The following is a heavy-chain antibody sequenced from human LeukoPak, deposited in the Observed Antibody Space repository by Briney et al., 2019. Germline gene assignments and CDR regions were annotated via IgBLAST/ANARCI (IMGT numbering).Heavy chain of an antibody. D-gene: IGHD3-10*01. CDR2: IDYSGGDT. CDR1: GFTLSSYE. J-gene: IGHJ4*02. CDR3: ARDFGGKDYGSGSFSLYRPFDY. Sequence: GGSLRLSCTASGFTLSSYEMSWIRQAPGKGLEWVSSIDYSGGDTHYADSVKGRFTISRDNSKNTLYLQLSSLRGDDTAVYYCARDFGGKDYGSGSFSLYRPFDYWGQGTLVTVSS. V-gene: IGHV3-23*01.